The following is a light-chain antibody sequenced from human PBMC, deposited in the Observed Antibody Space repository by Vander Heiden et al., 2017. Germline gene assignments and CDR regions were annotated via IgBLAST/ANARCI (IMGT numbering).Light chain of an antibody. J-gene: IGKJ4*01. CDR2: WAS. V-gene: IGKV4-1*01. CDR3: QQSSTAPLT. Sequence: DIVMTQPSDYLALSLGERATIICKSSQSVLSSSNNKNYLAWYQQIPGQPPKLLINWASTRESGVPDRFSGSGSGTDFTLTISSLQAEDVAVYYCQQSSTAPLTFGGGTKVEIK. CDR1: QSVLSSSNNKNY.